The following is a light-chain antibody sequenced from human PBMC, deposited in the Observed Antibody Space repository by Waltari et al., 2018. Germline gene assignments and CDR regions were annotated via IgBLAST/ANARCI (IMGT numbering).Light chain of an antibody. CDR3: QQYGSSPPIT. V-gene: IGKV3-20*01. Sequence: EIVLTQSPGTLSLSPGERATLSCRASQSDSSSYLAWYQKKPGQAPRLLIHGASSRATVIPDSFSGSGSGTDFTLTFSRLEPEDFAVYYCQQYGSSPPITFGQGTRLEIK. J-gene: IGKJ5*01. CDR2: GAS. CDR1: QSDSSSY.